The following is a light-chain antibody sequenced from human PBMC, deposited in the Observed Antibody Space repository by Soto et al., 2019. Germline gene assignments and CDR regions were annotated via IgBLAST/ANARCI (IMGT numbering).Light chain of an antibody. CDR3: QQYSGIWT. CDR1: QSINSW. J-gene: IGKJ1*01. Sequence: DIQMTQSPSTLSASVGDRVTITFRASQSINSWLAWYQQKPGKAPKLLIYKASSLESGVPPRFSGSGSGTEFTVTISSLQPDDFATYYCQQYSGIWTFGQGTKVDIK. CDR2: KAS. V-gene: IGKV1-5*03.